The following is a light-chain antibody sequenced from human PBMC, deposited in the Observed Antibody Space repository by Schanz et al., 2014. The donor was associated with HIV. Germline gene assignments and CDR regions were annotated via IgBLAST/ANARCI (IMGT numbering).Light chain of an antibody. V-gene: IGKV1-5*03. Sequence: DIQMTQSPSTLSASVGDRVTITCRASQNINRWLAWYQQKPGRAPKLLIYKTSNLESGVPSRFSGSGSGTQFTLTISGLLPDDFATYFCQQFHTYPYTFGQGTKLEIK. CDR3: QQFHTYPYT. CDR2: KTS. J-gene: IGKJ2*01. CDR1: QNINRW.